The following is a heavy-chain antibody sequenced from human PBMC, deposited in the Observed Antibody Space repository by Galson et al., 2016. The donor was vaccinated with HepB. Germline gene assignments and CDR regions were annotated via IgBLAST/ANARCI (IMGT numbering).Heavy chain of an antibody. V-gene: IGHV3-48*02. CDR3: ARDGGIPGAAFDI. CDR2: ISSSSSTI. Sequence: SLRLSCAASGFSFSSYVMFWVSQAPGKGLEWVSYISSSSSTIYYADSVKGRFTISRDNAKNSLYLQMNSLRDEDTAVYCCARDGGIPGAAFDIWGQGTMGTVSS. CDR1: GFSFSSYV. J-gene: IGHJ3*02. D-gene: IGHD3-16*01.